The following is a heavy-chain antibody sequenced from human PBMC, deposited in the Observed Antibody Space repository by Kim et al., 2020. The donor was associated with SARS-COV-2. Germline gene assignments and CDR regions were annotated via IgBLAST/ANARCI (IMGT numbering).Heavy chain of an antibody. D-gene: IGHD1-20*01. Sequence: GGSLRLSCAASGFTFSDYYMSWIRQAPGKGLEWVSYISSSGSTIYYADSVKGRFTISRDNAKNSLYLQMNSLRAEDTAVYYCARDGVGITGTTFVYYYYGMDVWGQGTTVTVSS. CDR1: GFTFSDYY. CDR2: ISSSGSTI. V-gene: IGHV3-11*01. CDR3: ARDGVGITGTTFVYYYYGMDV. J-gene: IGHJ6*02.